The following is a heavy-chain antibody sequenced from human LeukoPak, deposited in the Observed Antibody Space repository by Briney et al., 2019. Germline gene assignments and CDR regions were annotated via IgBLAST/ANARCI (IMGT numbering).Heavy chain of an antibody. D-gene: IGHD3-16*02. J-gene: IGHJ4*02. Sequence: GGSLRLSCAASGFTFSSYAMHWVRQAPAKGLEWVAIISYDGSNKYYADSVKGRFTISRDNSKNTLYLQMNSLRAEDTAVYYCAREKPTVVTYYFDYWGQGTLVTVSS. CDR3: AREKPTVVTYYFDY. V-gene: IGHV3-30-3*01. CDR1: GFTFSSYA. CDR2: ISYDGSNK.